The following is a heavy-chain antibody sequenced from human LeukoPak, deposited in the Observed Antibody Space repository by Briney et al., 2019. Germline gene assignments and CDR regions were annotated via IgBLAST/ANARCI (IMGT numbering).Heavy chain of an antibody. D-gene: IGHD3-22*01. J-gene: IGHJ1*01. Sequence: SETLSLTCSVSGDSVSRSDSYWDWIRQPPGKGLEWIGTIYYSGRTYYSPSLKSRVTMSVDPSNNQFSLNLRSVTAADTALYYCARRRYYDGSGYLGWGQGTLLSVSS. CDR3: ARRRYYDGSGYLG. CDR2: IYYSGRT. CDR1: GDSVSRSDSY. V-gene: IGHV4-39*01.